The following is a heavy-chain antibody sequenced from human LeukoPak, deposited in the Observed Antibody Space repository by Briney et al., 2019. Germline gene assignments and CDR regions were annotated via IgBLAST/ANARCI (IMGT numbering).Heavy chain of an antibody. V-gene: IGHV4-39*07. CDR1: GGSISSSTYY. Sequence: SETLSLTCTVSGGSISSSTYYWAWIRQPPGKGLEWIGSIYYSGSTYYNPSLKSRVTISVDTSKNQFSLKLTSVTAADMAVYYCARRSMYSTSSAFNLWGQGTLATVSS. CDR2: IYYSGST. D-gene: IGHD6-6*01. CDR3: ARRSMYSTSSAFNL. J-gene: IGHJ4*02.